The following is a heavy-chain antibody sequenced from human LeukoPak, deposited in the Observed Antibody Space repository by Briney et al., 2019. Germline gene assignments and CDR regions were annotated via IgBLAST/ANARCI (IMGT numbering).Heavy chain of an antibody. CDR1: GGSISSSSYY. CDR2: IYYSGST. D-gene: IGHD6-13*01. Sequence: SETLSLTCTVSGGSISSSSYYWGWIRQPPGKGLAWIGSIYYSGSTYYNPSLKSRVTISVDTSKNQFSLKLSSVTAADTAVYYCATIYSSSWYLFDYWGQGTLVTVSS. CDR3: ATIYSSSWYLFDY. V-gene: IGHV4-39*01. J-gene: IGHJ4*02.